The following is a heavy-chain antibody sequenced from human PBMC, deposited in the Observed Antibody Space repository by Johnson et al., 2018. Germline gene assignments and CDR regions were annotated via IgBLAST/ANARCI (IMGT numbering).Heavy chain of an antibody. J-gene: IGHJ6*02. V-gene: IGHV3-23*04. CDR1: GFTFSSYA. Sequence: VQLVESGGGLVQPGGSLRLSCAASGFTFSSYAMSWVRQAPGKGLEWVSAISGSGGSTYYADSGKGRFTISRDNSKNPLYRQINSLRAEDTAVYYCAQYMVRGVPSYYYVMDVCGQGTTVTVSS. CDR3: AQYMVRGVPSYYYVMDV. D-gene: IGHD3-10*01. CDR2: ISGSGGST.